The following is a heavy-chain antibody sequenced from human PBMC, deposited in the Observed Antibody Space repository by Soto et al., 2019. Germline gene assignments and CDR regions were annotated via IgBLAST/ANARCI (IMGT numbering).Heavy chain of an antibody. J-gene: IGHJ3*02. CDR2: IKSKTDGGTT. CDR1: GFTFSNAW. Sequence: EVQLVESGGGLVKPGGSLRLSCAASGFTFSNAWMNWVRQAPGKGLEWVGRIKSKTDGGTTDNAAPVKGRFTISRDNSKNTLYLQMNRLKTEDTAVYYCTPNYYYSSGYPWAFDIWGQGTMVTVSS. D-gene: IGHD3-22*01. CDR3: TPNYYYSSGYPWAFDI. V-gene: IGHV3-15*07.